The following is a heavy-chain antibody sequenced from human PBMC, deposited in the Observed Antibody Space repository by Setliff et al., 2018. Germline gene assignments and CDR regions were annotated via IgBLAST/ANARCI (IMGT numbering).Heavy chain of an antibody. CDR2: ISGHNGNT. CDR1: GYTFTYYG. Sequence: VASVKVSCKASGYTFTYYGTSWVRQAPGQGLEWMGWISGHNGNTNYAQKFQGRVTLTTDTSTDTAYMELRGLRFDDTAIYYCAKEPAVTMTESIRRSYYDYALDVWGQGTAVTVSS. V-gene: IGHV1-18*01. J-gene: IGHJ6*02. CDR3: AKEPAVTMTESIRRSYYDYALDV. D-gene: IGHD3-22*01.